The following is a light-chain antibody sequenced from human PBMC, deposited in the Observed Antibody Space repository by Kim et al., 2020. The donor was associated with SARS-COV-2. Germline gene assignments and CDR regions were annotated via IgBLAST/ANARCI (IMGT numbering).Light chain of an antibody. Sequence: GQRVTSSCPGSSSNIGSNIVNWYQQLPGAAPKLLIYTNSQRPSGVPDRFSGSKSATSASLTISGLQSEDEADYYCAAWDDSLKGCVFGTGTKVTVL. CDR2: TNS. CDR1: SSNIGSNI. V-gene: IGLV1-44*01. J-gene: IGLJ1*01. CDR3: AAWDDSLKGCV.